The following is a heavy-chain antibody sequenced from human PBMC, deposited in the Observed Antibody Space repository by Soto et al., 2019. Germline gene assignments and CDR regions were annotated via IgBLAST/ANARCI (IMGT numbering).Heavy chain of an antibody. CDR2: IYYSGST. CDR3: ARRYYYDSSGYYDY. Sequence: SETLSLTCTVSGGSISSSSYYWGWIRQPPGKGLEWIGRIYYSGSTYYNPSLKSRVTISVDTSKNQFSLKLSSVTAADPAVYYCARRYYYDSSGYYDYWGQGTLVTVSS. CDR1: GGSISSSSYY. V-gene: IGHV4-39*01. J-gene: IGHJ4*02. D-gene: IGHD3-22*01.